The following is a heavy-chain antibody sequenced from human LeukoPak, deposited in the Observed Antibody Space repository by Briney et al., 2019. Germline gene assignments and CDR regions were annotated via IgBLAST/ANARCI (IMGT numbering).Heavy chain of an antibody. Sequence: ASVKVSCKASGGTFNSYAISWVPQAPGQGLEWMGGIIPIFGTANYAQKFQGRVTTTADESTSTAYMELSSLRSEDTAVYYCASSHLVYDYGDPDAFDIWGQGTMVTVSS. CDR3: ASSHLVYDYGDPDAFDI. D-gene: IGHD4-17*01. J-gene: IGHJ3*02. V-gene: IGHV1-69*13. CDR1: GGTFNSYA. CDR2: IIPIFGTA.